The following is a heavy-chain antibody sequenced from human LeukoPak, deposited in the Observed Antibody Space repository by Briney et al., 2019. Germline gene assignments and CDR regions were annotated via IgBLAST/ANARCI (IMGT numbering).Heavy chain of an antibody. CDR1: GGSLSSYY. CDR3: ARDSYGSGSYYGWFDP. D-gene: IGHD3-10*01. V-gene: IGHV4-59*01. J-gene: IGHJ5*02. Sequence: PSETLSLTCTVSGGSLSSYYWSWIRQPPGKGLEWIGYIYYSGSTNYNPSLKRRVTISVDTSKNQFSLKLSSVTAADTAVYYCARDSYGSGSYYGWFDPWGQGTLVTVSS. CDR2: IYYSGST.